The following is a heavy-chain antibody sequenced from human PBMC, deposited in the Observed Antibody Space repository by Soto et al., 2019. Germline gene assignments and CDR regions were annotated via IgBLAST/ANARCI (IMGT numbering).Heavy chain of an antibody. CDR2: TYYSGST. CDR3: ARLIVLMSSPSPPRPAGFDP. D-gene: IGHD2-8*01. J-gene: IGHJ5*02. V-gene: IGHV4-31*03. CDR1: GGSISSGGYY. Sequence: SETLSLTCTVSGGSISSGGYYWSWIRQHPGKGLEWIGYTYYSGSTYYNPSLKSRVTISVDTSKNQFSLKLSSVTAADTAVYYCARLIVLMSSPSPPRPAGFDPWGQGTGVTVSS.